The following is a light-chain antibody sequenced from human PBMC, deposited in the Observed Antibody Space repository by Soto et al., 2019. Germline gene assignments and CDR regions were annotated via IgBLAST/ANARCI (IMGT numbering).Light chain of an antibody. CDR2: DAS. CDR1: QSVSSY. CDR3: QHRSNCPLT. Sequence: EIVLPQSPATLSLSPGERATLSCRASQSVSSYLAWYQQNPGQAPRLLIYDASNRATGIPARFSGSGSGTDFTLTICSLEPEDFAVYYCQHRSNCPLTFGGGTKVEIK. J-gene: IGKJ4*02. V-gene: IGKV3-11*01.